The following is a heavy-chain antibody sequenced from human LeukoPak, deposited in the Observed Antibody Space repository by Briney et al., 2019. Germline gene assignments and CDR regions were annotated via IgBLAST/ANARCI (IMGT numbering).Heavy chain of an antibody. D-gene: IGHD3-10*01. J-gene: IGHJ6*02. CDR3: ARDRVPAKVHYYGTDV. CDR2: IYYSGST. V-gene: IGHV4-59*12. CDR1: GGSISSYY. Sequence: SETLSLTCTVSGGSISSYYWSWIRQPPGKGLEWIGYIYYSGSTNYNPSLKSRVTISVDTSKNQFSLKLSSVTAADTAVYYCARDRVPAKVHYYGTDVWGQGTTVIVSS.